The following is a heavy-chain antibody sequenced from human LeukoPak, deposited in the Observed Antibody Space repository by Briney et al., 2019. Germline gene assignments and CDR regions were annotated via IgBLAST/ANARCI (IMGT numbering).Heavy chain of an antibody. Sequence: SETLSLTCAVYGGSFSGYYWSWIRQPPGKGLEWIGEINHSGSTNYNPSLKSRVTISVDTSKNQFSLKLSSVTAADTAVYYCARRAKRWLGVSYYGMDVWGQGTTVTVSS. V-gene: IGHV4-34*01. CDR2: INHSGST. D-gene: IGHD5-24*01. J-gene: IGHJ6*02. CDR1: GGSFSGYY. CDR3: ARRAKRWLGVSYYGMDV.